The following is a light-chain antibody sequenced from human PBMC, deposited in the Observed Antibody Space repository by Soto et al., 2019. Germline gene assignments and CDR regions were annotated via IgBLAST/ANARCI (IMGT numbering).Light chain of an antibody. Sequence: DIVMTQSPLSLPVTPAEPASISXXSSQXLLHSNGYNYLDWYLQKPGQSPQXXIYLGSNRASGVPDRFSGSGSGTDFTLKISRVEAEDVGVYYCMQALQTPLTFGGGTKVDIK. CDR3: MQALQTPLT. V-gene: IGKV2-28*01. CDR2: LGS. CDR1: QXLLHSNGYNY. J-gene: IGKJ4*01.